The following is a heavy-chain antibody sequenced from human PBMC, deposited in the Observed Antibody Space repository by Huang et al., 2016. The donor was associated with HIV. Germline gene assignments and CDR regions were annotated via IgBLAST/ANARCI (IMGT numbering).Heavy chain of an antibody. CDR3: ARGRGTSWSFFDT. CDR2: ITQSGRT. J-gene: IGHJ5*02. V-gene: IGHV4-34*01. Sequence: QVRLDQWGAGLLKPSETLTLTCAVYGDSLRGFFWRWIRQSPGRGLEWIGEITQSGRTNYNPSLKGRVTIAIDTSKKQFSLKLKSVTADDTSTYYCARGRGTSWSFFDTWGQGSFVTVSS. CDR1: GDSLRGFF. D-gene: IGHD2-2*01.